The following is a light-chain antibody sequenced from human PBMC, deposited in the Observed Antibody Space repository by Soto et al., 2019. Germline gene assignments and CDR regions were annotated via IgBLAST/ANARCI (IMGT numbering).Light chain of an antibody. CDR2: AAS. CDR1: QSISSY. CDR3: QQSYSTQYT. V-gene: IGKV1-39*01. J-gene: IGKJ2*01. Sequence: DIQMTQSPSSLSASVGDRVTITCRASQSISSYLNWYQQKPGKAPKLLIYAASSLQSGVPSRFSGSGSGTDYTLTISSLQPEDFATYYWQQSYSTQYTFGQGTQLEIK.